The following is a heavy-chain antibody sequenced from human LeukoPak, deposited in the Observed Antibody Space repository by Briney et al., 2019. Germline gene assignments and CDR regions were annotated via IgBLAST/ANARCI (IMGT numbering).Heavy chain of an antibody. CDR1: GFAFSTYT. D-gene: IGHD6-13*01. J-gene: IGHJ4*02. CDR3: ATHYLYSSSEFDY. CDR2: ISHDDTHK. Sequence: GGSLRLSCAASGFAFSTYTMHWVRQAPGKGPEWVSVISHDDTHKYYADAVAGRFTISRDNSKNTLYLQMNSLRAEDTAVYYCATHYLYSSSEFDYWGQGTLVTVSS. V-gene: IGHV3-30*04.